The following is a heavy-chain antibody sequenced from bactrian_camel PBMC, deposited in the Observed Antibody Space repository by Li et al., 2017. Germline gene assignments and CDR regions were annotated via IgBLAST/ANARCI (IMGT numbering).Heavy chain of an antibody. CDR2: IDPGGGNT. CDR1: GFVFTTYA. V-gene: IGHV3S42*01. J-gene: IGHJ4*01. Sequence: DVQLVESGGGLVQPGGSLRLSCVASGFVFTTYAMTWVRQVPGKGIEWVSTIDPGGGNTRYADSVKGRFTISRDNAKNTLYLQLNSLKTEDTAMYYCAADRGGGRGCCPTRFAKTAFRNWGQGTQVTVS. D-gene: IGHD5*01. CDR3: AADRGGGRGCCPTRFAKTAFRN.